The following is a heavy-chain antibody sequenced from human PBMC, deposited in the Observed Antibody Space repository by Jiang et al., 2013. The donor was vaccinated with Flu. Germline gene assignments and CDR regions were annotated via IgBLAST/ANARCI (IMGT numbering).Heavy chain of an antibody. D-gene: IGHD5-24*01. V-gene: IGHV4-61*02. J-gene: IGHJ3*02. Sequence: GSGLVKPSQTLSLTCTVSGGSISSGSYYWSWIRQPAGKGLEWIGRIYTSGSTNYNPSLKSRVTISVDTSKNQFSLKLSSVTAADTAVYYCARGRLDGYLLNDDAFDIWGQGTMVTVSS. CDR3: ARGRLDGYLLNDDAFDI. CDR1: GGSISSGSYY. CDR2: IYTSGST.